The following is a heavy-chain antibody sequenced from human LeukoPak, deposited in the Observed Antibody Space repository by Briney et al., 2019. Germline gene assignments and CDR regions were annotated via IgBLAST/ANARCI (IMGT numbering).Heavy chain of an antibody. V-gene: IGHV4-39*01. J-gene: IGHJ2*01. CDR2: IYYSGST. Sequence: SETLSLTCTVSRGSIISSSYYWDWIRQPPGEGLEWIGSIYYSGSTYYNPSLKSRVTISVDTSKNQFSLKLSPVTAADTAVYYCTRKTDSSGWYPYFDLWGRGTLVTVSS. D-gene: IGHD6-19*01. CDR3: TRKTDSSGWYPYFDL. CDR1: RGSIISSSYY.